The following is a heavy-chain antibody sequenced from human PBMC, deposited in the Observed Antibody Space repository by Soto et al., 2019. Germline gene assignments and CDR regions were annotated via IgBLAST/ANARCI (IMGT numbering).Heavy chain of an antibody. CDR3: ATNSLGYCSGGSCYPDAFDI. V-gene: IGHV4-31*03. J-gene: IGHJ3*02. Sequence: SETLSLTCTVSGGSISSGGYYWSWIRQHPGKGLEWIGYIYYSGSTYYNPSLKSRVTISVDTSKNQFSLKLSSVTAADTAVYYCATNSLGYCSGGSCYPDAFDIWGQGTMVTVSS. D-gene: IGHD2-15*01. CDR1: GGSISSGGYY. CDR2: IYYSGST.